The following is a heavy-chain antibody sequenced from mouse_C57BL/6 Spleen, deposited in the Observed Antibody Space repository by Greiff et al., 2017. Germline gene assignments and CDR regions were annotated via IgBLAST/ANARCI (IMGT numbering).Heavy chain of an antibody. CDR2: INPNNGGT. D-gene: IGHD2-4*01. V-gene: IGHV1-26*01. Sequence: EVKLQQSGPELVKPGASVKISCKASGYTFTDYYMNWVKQSHGKSLEWIGDINPNNGGTSYNQKFKGKATLTVDKSSSTAYMELRSLTSEDSAVDYCARCDYEDYWGQGTTLTVSS. CDR1: GYTFTDYY. J-gene: IGHJ2*01. CDR3: ARCDYEDY.